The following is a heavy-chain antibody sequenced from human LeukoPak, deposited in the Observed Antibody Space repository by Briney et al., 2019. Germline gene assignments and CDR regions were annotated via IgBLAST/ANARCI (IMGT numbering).Heavy chain of an antibody. CDR3: ARDARDGYGGNPFDY. D-gene: IGHD4-23*01. CDR2: ITSSSNTI. J-gene: IGHJ4*02. V-gene: IGHV3-48*04. CDR1: GFTFSSRS. Sequence: PGGSLRLSCAASGFTFSSRSMNWVRQAPGKGLEWVSYITSSSNTIYYADSVKGRFTISRDNAKNSLYLQMNSLRVEDTAVYYCARDARDGYGGNPFDYWGQGTLVTVSS.